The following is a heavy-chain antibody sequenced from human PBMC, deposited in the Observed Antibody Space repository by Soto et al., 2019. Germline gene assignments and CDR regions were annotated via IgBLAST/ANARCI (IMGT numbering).Heavy chain of an antibody. Sequence: GSLRLSCAASGFTFSSYAMSWVRQAPGKGLEWVSAISGSGGSTYYADSVKGRFTISRDNFKNTLYLQMNSLRAEDTAVYYCAKLPGSNYYYYYMDVWGKGTTVTVSS. CDR1: GFTFSSYA. CDR3: AKLPGSNYYYYYMDV. V-gene: IGHV3-23*01. D-gene: IGHD3-9*01. J-gene: IGHJ6*03. CDR2: ISGSGGST.